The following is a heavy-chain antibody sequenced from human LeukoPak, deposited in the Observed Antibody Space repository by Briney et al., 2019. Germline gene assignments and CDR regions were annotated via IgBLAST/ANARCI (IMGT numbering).Heavy chain of an antibody. D-gene: IGHD2-2*01. CDR1: GFTFSNYA. CDR3: TRTRGCSSTSCYADY. V-gene: IGHV3-23*01. J-gene: IGHJ4*02. Sequence: GGSLRLSCAASGFTFSNYAMTWVRQAPVKGLEWVSGISGSGDSTYYADSVKGRFTISRDNSKNTLYLQMNSLRAEDTALYYCTRTRGCSSTSCYADYWGQGTLVTVSS. CDR2: ISGSGDST.